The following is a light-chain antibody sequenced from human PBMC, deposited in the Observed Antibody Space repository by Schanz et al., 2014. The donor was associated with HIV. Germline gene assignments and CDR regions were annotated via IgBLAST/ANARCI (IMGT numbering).Light chain of an antibody. J-gene: IGKJ4*01. CDR2: AAS. CDR3: QQYNDWPLT. V-gene: IGKV1-8*01. Sequence: AIRMTQSPSSFSASTGDRVTITCRASQGISSYLAWYQQKPGKPPKLLIYAASTLQSGVPSRFSGSGSGTDFTLTISCLQSEDFAVYYCQQYNDWPLTFGGGTKVEIK. CDR1: QGISSY.